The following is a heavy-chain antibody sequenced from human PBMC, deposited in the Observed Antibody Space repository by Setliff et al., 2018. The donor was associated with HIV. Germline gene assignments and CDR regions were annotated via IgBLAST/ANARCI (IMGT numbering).Heavy chain of an antibody. D-gene: IGHD3-10*01. CDR1: GGSISSYY. CDR3: ARSIYGSGTYPLDI. J-gene: IGHJ4*02. CDR2: IYTSGST. V-gene: IGHV4-4*07. Sequence: SETLSLTCTVSGGSISSYYWSWIRQPAGKGLEWTGRIYTSGSTNYNPSLKSRVTMSVDTSKNQFSLKLSSVTAADTAVYYCARSIYGSGTYPLDIWGQGTLVTVSS.